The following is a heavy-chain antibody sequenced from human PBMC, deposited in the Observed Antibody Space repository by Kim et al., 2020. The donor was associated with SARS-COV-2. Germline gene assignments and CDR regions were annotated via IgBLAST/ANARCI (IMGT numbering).Heavy chain of an antibody. CDR3: ARPQRNRYGGSTSGYGMDV. D-gene: IGHD5-18*01. CDR1: GFTFSSYA. Sequence: GGSLRLSCAASGFTFSSYAMHWVRQAPGKGLEWVAVISYDGSNKYYADSVKGRFTISRDNSKNTLYLQMNSLRAEDTAVYYCARPQRNRYGGSTSGYGMDVWGQGTTVTVSS. J-gene: IGHJ6*02. V-gene: IGHV3-30*04. CDR2: ISYDGSNK.